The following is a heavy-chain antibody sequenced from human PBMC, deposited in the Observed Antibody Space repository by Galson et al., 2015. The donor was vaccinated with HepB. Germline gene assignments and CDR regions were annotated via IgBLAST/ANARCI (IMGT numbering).Heavy chain of an antibody. Sequence: PALVKPTQTLTLTCTFSGFSLSTSGMRVSWIRQPPGKALEWLARIDWDDDKFYSTSLKTRLTISKDTSKNQVVLTMTNMDPVDTATYYCARIPYGSGSYDNWGQGTLVTVSS. CDR3: ARIPYGSGSYDN. V-gene: IGHV2-70*04. CDR2: IDWDDDK. J-gene: IGHJ4*02. D-gene: IGHD3-10*01. CDR1: GFSLSTSGMR.